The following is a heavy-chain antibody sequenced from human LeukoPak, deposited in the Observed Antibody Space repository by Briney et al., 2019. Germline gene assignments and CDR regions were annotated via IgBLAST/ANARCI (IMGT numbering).Heavy chain of an antibody. CDR3: AVYRVAARPYYSDY. CDR2: ISGSGGST. J-gene: IGHJ4*02. CDR1: GFTFSSYA. Sequence: GGSLRLSCAASGFTFSSYAMSWVRQAPGKGLEWVSAISGSGGSTYYADSVKGRFTISRDNSKSTLYLQMNSLRAEDTAVYYCAVYRVAARPYYSDYWGQGTLVTVSS. D-gene: IGHD6-6*01. V-gene: IGHV3-23*01.